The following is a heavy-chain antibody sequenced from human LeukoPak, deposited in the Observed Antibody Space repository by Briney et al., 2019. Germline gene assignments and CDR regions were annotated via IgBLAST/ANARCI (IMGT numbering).Heavy chain of an antibody. D-gene: IGHD1-26*01. V-gene: IGHV3-23*01. J-gene: IGHJ3*02. CDR1: GFTFSSYA. Sequence: GGSLRLSCGASGFTFSSYAMSWVRQAPGKGLEWVSVTTSSGASTYYADSVKGRFTISRDNSKNTLYLQMNSLRAEDTAVYYCAKGGATILSAFDIWGQGTMVTVSS. CDR2: TTSSGAST. CDR3: AKGGATILSAFDI.